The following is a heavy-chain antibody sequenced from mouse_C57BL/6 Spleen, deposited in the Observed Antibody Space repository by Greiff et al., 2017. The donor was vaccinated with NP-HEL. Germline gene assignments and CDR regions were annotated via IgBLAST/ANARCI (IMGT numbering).Heavy chain of an antibody. CDR1: GYSITSGYD. CDR2: ISYSGST. CDR3: ASGGYYSNYGYFDV. J-gene: IGHJ1*03. V-gene: IGHV3-1*01. D-gene: IGHD2-5*01. Sequence: EVQLQESGPGMVKPSQSLSLTCTVTGYSITSGYDWHWIRHFPGNKLEWMGYISYSGSTNYNPSLKSRISITHDTSKNHFFLKLNSVTTEDTATYYCASGGYYSNYGYFDVWGTGTTVTVSS.